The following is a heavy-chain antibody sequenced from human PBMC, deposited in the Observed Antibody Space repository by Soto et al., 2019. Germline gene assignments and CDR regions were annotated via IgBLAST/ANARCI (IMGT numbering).Heavy chain of an antibody. CDR1: GFTFDDYG. J-gene: IGHJ5*02. CDR3: AKVSTTHTFGPLDP. V-gene: IGHV3-9*01. D-gene: IGHD1-1*01. CDR2: ISWNSGSI. Sequence: LRLSCAASGFTFDDYGMHWVRQAPGKGLEWVSGISWNSGSIGYADSVKGRFIISRDNAKNSLYLQMNNLRPEDTAFYFCAKVSTTHTFGPLDPWGQGTLVTVSS.